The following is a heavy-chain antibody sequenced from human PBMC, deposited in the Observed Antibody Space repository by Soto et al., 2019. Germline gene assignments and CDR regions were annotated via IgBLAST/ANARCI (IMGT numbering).Heavy chain of an antibody. CDR1: GYTFTNFG. V-gene: IGHV1-18*01. Sequence: ASVKGSCKASGYTFTNFGISWVRQAPGQGLEWMGWISAYNGNTNYAQNFQGRVTINPDTSKNQFSLHLNSVTPEDTAVYYCVRLIGNSWLDFWGQGTLVTVSS. CDR2: ISAYNGNT. D-gene: IGHD1-26*01. CDR3: VRLIGNSWLDF. J-gene: IGHJ5*01.